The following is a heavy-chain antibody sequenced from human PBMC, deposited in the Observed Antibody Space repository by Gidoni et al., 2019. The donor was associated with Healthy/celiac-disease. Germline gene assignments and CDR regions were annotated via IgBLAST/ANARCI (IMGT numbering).Heavy chain of an antibody. CDR1: GGTFSSYA. J-gene: IGHJ4*02. CDR2: IIPIFRTA. D-gene: IGHD6-19*01. CDR3: ARDLGSGWLN. V-gene: IGHV1-69*01. Sequence: QVPLVQSGAEVKKPGSSVTVSCKASGGTFSSYAISWVRQAPGQVLEWMRGIIPIFRTANDAQKFQGRVTITADESTSTAYMELSSLRSEDTAVYYCARDLGSGWLNWGQGTLVTVSS.